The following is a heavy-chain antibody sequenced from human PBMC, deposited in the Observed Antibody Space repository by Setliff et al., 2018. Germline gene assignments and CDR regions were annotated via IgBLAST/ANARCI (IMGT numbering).Heavy chain of an antibody. CDR2: ISGSGGRT. CDR3: ARDPNGDFVGAFDP. V-gene: IGHV3-23*01. Sequence: GGSLRLSCAASGFTFSSYAMSWVRQAPGKGLEWVSAISGSGGRTYYADSVKGRLTISRDNSKNTLYLQTNSLRAEDTAVYYCARDPNGDFVGAFDPWGQGIRVTVSS. D-gene: IGHD4-17*01. CDR1: GFTFSSYA. J-gene: IGHJ5*02.